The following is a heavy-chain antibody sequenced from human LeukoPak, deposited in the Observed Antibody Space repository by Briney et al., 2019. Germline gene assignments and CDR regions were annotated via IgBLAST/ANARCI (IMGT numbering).Heavy chain of an antibody. V-gene: IGHV4-59*08. CDR3: ARWNLDLAYDI. D-gene: IGHD1-1*01. CDR1: GGSFSNYY. J-gene: IGHJ3*02. CDR2: IYSTGSI. Sequence: SETLSLTCTLSGGSFSNYYWTWIRQPPGKGLEWLGYIYSTGSISYNPTLESRVTISIDTSKNTFSLKLTSVTAADTAVSFCARWNLDLAYDIWGQGTMVTVSS.